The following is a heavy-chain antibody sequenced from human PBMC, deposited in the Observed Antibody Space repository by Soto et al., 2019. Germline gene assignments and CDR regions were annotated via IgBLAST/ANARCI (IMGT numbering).Heavy chain of an antibody. CDR1: GGSISSSRFY. V-gene: IGHV4-39*01. CDR2: IYYSGNT. CDR3: ARLGLTGSYPDY. J-gene: IGHJ4*02. Sequence: PSETLSLTCFVSGGSISSSRFYWGWLRQPPGKGLEWIGSIYYSGNTFYYPSLKSRVSISVDTSKNQFSLKMSSVTAADTAVYYCARLGLTGSYPDYWGQGTLVTVSS. D-gene: IGHD1-26*01.